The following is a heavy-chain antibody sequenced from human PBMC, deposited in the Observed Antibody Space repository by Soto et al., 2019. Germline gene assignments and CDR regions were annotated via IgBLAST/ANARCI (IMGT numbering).Heavy chain of an antibody. CDR2: IYYSGST. Sequence: QVQLQESGPGLVKPSETLSLTCTVSGGSISSYYWSWIRQPPGKGLEWIGYIYYSGSTNYNPSLKSRVPISVDTSKNQFSLKRSSVTAADTAVYYCAREAVAAPEGNWFDPWGQGTLVTVSS. CDR3: AREAVAAPEGNWFDP. J-gene: IGHJ5*02. D-gene: IGHD6-19*01. CDR1: GGSISSYY. V-gene: IGHV4-59*01.